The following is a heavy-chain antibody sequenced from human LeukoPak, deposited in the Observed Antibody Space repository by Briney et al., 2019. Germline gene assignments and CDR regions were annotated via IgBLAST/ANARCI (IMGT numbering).Heavy chain of an antibody. CDR1: GYTFTGYY. CDR2: INPNSGGT. V-gene: IGHV1-2*02. CDR3: AREAVRIAAAGTGLAY. Sequence: ASVKVSCKASGYTFTGYYMHWVRQAPGQGLEWMGWINPNSGGTNYAQKFQGRVTMTRDTSVSTAYMELSRLRSDDTAVYYCAREAVRIAAAGTGLAYWGQGTLVTVSS. J-gene: IGHJ4*02. D-gene: IGHD6-13*01.